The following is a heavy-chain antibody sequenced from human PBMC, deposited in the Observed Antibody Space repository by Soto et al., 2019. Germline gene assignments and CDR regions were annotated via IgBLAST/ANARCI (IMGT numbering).Heavy chain of an antibody. CDR1: GFTFSNYA. J-gene: IGHJ4*02. CDR3: AKVQFRYCSSTSSSFDY. Sequence: EVQLLESGGGLIQPGGSLRLSCAASGFTFSNYAMSWVRQAPGKGLEWVSAIRASGGNTYYADSVKGRFTISRDFSKNTLSLQINSLRADDTAVYYCAKVQFRYCSSTSSSFDYWGQGTLVTVSS. CDR2: IRASGGNT. V-gene: IGHV3-23*01. D-gene: IGHD2-2*01.